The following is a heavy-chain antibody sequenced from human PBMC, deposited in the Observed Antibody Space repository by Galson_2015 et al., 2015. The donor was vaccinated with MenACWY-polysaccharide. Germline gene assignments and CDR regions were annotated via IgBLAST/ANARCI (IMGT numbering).Heavy chain of an antibody. CDR2: ISSGGDTT. CDR1: GFNFSMYV. V-gene: IGHV3-23*02. D-gene: IGHD3-22*01. J-gene: IGHJ4*02. CDR3: VKGGWADS. Sequence: SLRLSCAASGFNFSMYVMTWVRQAPGKGLEWVSAISSGGDTTYYIDSVKGRFTISRDNSKDTVHLQMDSLRAEDTALYYCVKGGWADSWGQGTLVTVSS.